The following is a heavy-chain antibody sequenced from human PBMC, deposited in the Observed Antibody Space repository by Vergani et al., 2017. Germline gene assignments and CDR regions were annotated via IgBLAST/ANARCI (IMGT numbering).Heavy chain of an antibody. V-gene: IGHV3-21*01. J-gene: IGHJ4*02. Sequence: EVQLVESGGGLVKPLGSLPLSSPPSLFTFTPYPIHWVRPTPAHGLECVSSISSSSTYIYSADSVKGRFSISRDNAKNSLYLQLNSLRAEDTAVYYCAGPDLGSSSPRLNYWGQGTLVTVSS. D-gene: IGHD6-6*01. CDR1: LFTFTPYP. CDR2: ISSSSTYI. CDR3: AGPDLGSSSPRLNY.